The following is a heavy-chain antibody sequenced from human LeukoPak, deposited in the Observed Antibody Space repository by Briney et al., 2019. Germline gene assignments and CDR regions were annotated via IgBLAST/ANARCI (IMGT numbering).Heavy chain of an antibody. J-gene: IGHJ4*02. CDR3: ARSSGIVVVPAAYYDY. CDR1: GGSISSYY. Sequence: SETLSLTCTVSGGSISSYYWSWIRQPPGKGLEWIGYIYYSGSTNYNPSLKSRVTISVDTSKKQFSLKLSSVTAADTAVYYCARSSGIVVVPAAYYDYWGQGTLVTVSS. D-gene: IGHD2-2*01. V-gene: IGHV4-59*01. CDR2: IYYSGST.